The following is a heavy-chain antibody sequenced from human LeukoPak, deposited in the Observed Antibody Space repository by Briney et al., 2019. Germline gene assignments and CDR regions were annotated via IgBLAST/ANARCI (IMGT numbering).Heavy chain of an antibody. J-gene: IGHJ4*02. CDR1: GGSINSGTYY. V-gene: IGHV4-61*02. D-gene: IGHD6-6*01. CDR2: MYTSGST. Sequence: SQTLSLTCTVSGGSINSGTYYWSWIRQPPGKGLEWIGRMYTSGSTNYNPSLESRVTISVDTSKNQFSLKLSSVTAADTAVYYCARGEKGSSSGSINYWGQGTLVTVSS. CDR3: ARGEKGSSSGSINY.